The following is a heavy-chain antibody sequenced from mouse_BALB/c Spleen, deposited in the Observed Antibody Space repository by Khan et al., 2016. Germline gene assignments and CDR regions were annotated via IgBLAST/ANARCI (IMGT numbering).Heavy chain of an antibody. Sequence: VQLKQSGPELVKPGASVKLSCKASGYTFTSYVMHWVKQKPGQGLEWIGYINPYNDGTKYNEKFKGKDTLTSDKSYSNAYMELRSLNSEDSAVDYCSRGDYAMDDWGQGTSVTVSS. CDR2: INPYNDGT. CDR1: GYTFTSYV. J-gene: IGHJ4*01. V-gene: IGHV1S136*01. CDR3: SRGDYAMDD.